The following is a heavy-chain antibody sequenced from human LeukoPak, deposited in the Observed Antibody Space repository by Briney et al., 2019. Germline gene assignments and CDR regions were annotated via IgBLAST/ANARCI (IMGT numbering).Heavy chain of an antibody. J-gene: IGHJ3*02. CDR3: AKSTAAGREAFDI. CDR1: GFTFSNYA. Sequence: GSLRLSCAASGFTFSNYAMTWVRQAPGKGLEWVSSISGSGGSTYYADSVKGRFTISRDNSKNTLYLQMNSLRAEDTAVYYCAKSTAAGREAFDIWGQGTMVSVSS. CDR2: ISGSGGST. D-gene: IGHD6-13*01. V-gene: IGHV3-23*01.